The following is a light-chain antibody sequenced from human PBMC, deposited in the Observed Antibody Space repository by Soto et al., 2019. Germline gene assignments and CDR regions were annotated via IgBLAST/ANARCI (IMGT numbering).Light chain of an antibody. J-gene: IGLJ2*01. CDR2: EGT. V-gene: IGLV2-23*01. Sequence: QSALTQPASVSGSPGQSITISCTGTSSDVGSYNLVSWYQQHPGKAPKLMIYEGTTRPSGVSNRFSGSKSGNTVSLTISGLQAEDEADYYCCSYAGSSTPVVFGGGTKLIVL. CDR1: SSDVGSYNL. CDR3: CSYAGSSTPVV.